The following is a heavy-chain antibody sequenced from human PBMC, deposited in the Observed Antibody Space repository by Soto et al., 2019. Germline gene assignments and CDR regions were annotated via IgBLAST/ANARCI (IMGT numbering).Heavy chain of an antibody. CDR1: GGTFSRYA. J-gene: IGHJ5*02. Sequence: QVQLVQSGAEVKKPGSSVKVSCKASGGTFSRYAISWVRQAPGQGLEWMGGISPIFGTANYAQKFQGRVTITADESTSTAYMELSSLRSEDTDVYYCARVFPIVGATHWFDPWGQGTLVTVSS. V-gene: IGHV1-69*01. D-gene: IGHD1-26*01. CDR2: ISPIFGTA. CDR3: ARVFPIVGATHWFDP.